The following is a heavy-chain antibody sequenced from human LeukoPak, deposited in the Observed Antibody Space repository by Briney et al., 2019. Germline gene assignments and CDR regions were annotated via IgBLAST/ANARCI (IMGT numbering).Heavy chain of an antibody. CDR2: INPNTGVT. CDR1: GYTFSGHY. V-gene: IGHV1-2*06. D-gene: IGHD6-19*01. CDR3: ARWEGQWLVRDWFDP. J-gene: IGHJ5*02. Sequence: ASGKVSCKASGYTFSGHYLHWVRQAPGQGLEWMGRINPNTGVTQYTENFQGRVTMTGDTSISTAYMELSSLRSEDTAVYYCARWEGQWLVRDWFDPWGQGTLVTVSS.